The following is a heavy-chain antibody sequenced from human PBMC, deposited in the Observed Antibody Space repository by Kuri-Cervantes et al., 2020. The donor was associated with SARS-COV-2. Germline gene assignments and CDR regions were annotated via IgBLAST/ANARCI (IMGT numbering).Heavy chain of an antibody. D-gene: IGHD1-26*01. CDR3: ATTSPIVGASNWFDP. CDR1: GYTFTSYD. CDR2: MNPNSGNT. J-gene: IGHJ5*02. Sequence: ASVKVSCKASGYTFTSYDINWVRQATGQGLEWMGWMNPNSGNTGYAQKFQGRVTMTRNTSISTAYMELSSLRSKDTAVYYCATTSPIVGASNWFDPWGQGTLVTVSS. V-gene: IGHV1-8*02.